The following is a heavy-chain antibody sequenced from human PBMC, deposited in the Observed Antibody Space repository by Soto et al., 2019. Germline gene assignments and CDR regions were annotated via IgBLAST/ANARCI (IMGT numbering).Heavy chain of an antibody. V-gene: IGHV4-39*01. CDR2: FYYSGST. Sequence: SAPLSLTCTVSGGSISSGSYYWGWIRQRPGKGLECIGSFYYSGSTYYNPSLKSRVTISVDTSKNQFSLKLSSVTAADTAMYFCATSQAHRGSHNWFDPWGRGILVTVSS. J-gene: IGHJ5*02. CDR3: ATSQAHRGSHNWFDP. CDR1: GGSISSGSYY. D-gene: IGHD1-26*01.